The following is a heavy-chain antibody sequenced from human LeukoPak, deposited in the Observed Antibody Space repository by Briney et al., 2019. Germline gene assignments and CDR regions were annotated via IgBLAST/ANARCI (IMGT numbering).Heavy chain of an antibody. Sequence: GGSLRLSCAASGFTFSTYGMHWVRQAPGKGLEWVAFIQYDGGNKYYADSVKGRFTISRDNSKNTLYLQMNSLRAEDTAVYYSGAGRFMDVWGKGTTVTVSS. J-gene: IGHJ6*03. V-gene: IGHV3-30*02. CDR3: GAGRFMDV. CDR2: IQYDGGNK. D-gene: IGHD1-26*01. CDR1: GFTFSTYG.